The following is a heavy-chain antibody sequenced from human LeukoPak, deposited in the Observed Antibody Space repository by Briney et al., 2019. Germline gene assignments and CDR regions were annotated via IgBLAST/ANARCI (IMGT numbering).Heavy chain of an antibody. CDR1: GGSFSSYY. CDR2: IYTSGST. CDR3: ARVDYDRSGYPLDY. J-gene: IGHJ4*02. Sequence: SETLSLTCTVSGGSFSSYYWSWIRQPAGKGLEWIGRIYTSGSTNYNPSLKSRVTMSVDTSKNQFSLKLSSVTAADTAVYYCARVDYDRSGYPLDYWGQGTLVTISS. D-gene: IGHD3-22*01. V-gene: IGHV4-4*07.